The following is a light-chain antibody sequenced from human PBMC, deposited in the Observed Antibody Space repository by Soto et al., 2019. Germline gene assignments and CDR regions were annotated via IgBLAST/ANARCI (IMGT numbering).Light chain of an antibody. CDR2: GAS. J-gene: IGKJ2*01. CDR3: QQYGSSPDT. Sequence: EIVLTQSPGTLSLSPGERATLSCKASQSVSGSYLAWYQQKPGQAPRLLIYGASSRATSIPDRFSGSGSGTDFTLTISRLEPEDFAVYYCQQYGSSPDTFGQGTKLEIK. CDR1: QSVSGSY. V-gene: IGKV3-20*01.